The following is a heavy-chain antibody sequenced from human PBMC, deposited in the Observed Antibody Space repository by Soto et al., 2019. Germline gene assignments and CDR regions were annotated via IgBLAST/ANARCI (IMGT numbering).Heavy chain of an antibody. D-gene: IGHD6-19*01. Sequence: EVQLVESGGGLIQPGGSLRLSCAASGFTVSSNYMSWVRQAPGKGLEWVSVIYSGGTTYYADSVKGRFTISRDNSKNTQYLQMNSLRAEDTAVYYCARAKGAVADVLWYFDLWGRGTLVTVSS. V-gene: IGHV3-53*01. J-gene: IGHJ2*01. CDR1: GFTVSSNY. CDR2: IYSGGTT. CDR3: ARAKGAVADVLWYFDL.